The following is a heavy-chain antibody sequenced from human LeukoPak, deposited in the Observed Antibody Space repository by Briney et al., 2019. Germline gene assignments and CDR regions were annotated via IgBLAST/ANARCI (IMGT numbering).Heavy chain of an antibody. Sequence: GGSLRLSCAVSGFTLTNHGVSWVRQAPGKGLEWVSIITGTGGRYYGDSVKGRFILSRDNSKNTVYMQMGSLRAKDTATYYCAKDYCRDGNCPFPFLDSWGQGTLVTVSS. D-gene: IGHD2-15*01. V-gene: IGHV3-23*01. CDR3: AKDYCRDGNCPFPFLDS. CDR2: ITGTGGR. CDR1: GFTLTNHG. J-gene: IGHJ4*02.